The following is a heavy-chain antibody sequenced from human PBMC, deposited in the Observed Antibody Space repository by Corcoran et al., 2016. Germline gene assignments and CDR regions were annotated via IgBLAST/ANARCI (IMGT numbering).Heavy chain of an antibody. D-gene: IGHD1-26*01. CDR1: ECTFSKYG. J-gene: IGHJ6*02. CDR3: AGGCPHMGSYYYHAMDV. V-gene: IGHV1-69*06. CDR2: IIPMFATT. Sequence: QAQLVQSGAAVKQPGSSVKVSCKASECTFSKYGINWVRQAPGQGLEWMGGIIPMFATTNYAQKFQGRITITVDTSTSTAYMELSSLKSEDTAIYYCAGGCPHMGSYYYHAMDVWGQGTTVTVYS.